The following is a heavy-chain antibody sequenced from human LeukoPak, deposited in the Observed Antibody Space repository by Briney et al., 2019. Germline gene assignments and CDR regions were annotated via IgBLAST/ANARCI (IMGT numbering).Heavy chain of an antibody. Sequence: ASVKVSCKASGYTFTSYYMHWVRQAPGQGLEWMGIINPSGGSTSYAQKFQGRVTMTRDTSTSTVYMELSSLRSEDTAVYYCARRYYYDTSSYRSYWYFDLWGRGTLVTVSS. CDR2: INPSGGST. D-gene: IGHD3-22*01. V-gene: IGHV1-46*01. CDR1: GYTFTSYY. CDR3: ARRYYYDTSSYRSYWYFDL. J-gene: IGHJ2*01.